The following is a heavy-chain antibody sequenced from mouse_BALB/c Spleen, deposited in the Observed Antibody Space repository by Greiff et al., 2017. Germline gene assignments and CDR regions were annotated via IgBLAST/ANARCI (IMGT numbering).Heavy chain of an antibody. CDR3: ARDYGYGYARDY. V-gene: IGHV5-17*02. Sequence: EVMLVESGGGLVQPGGSRKLSCAASGFTFSSFGMHWVRQAPEKGLEWVAYISSGSSTIYYADTVKGRFPISRDNPKNTLFLQMTSLRSEDTAMYYCARDYGYGYARDYWGQGTSVTVSA. J-gene: IGHJ4*01. D-gene: IGHD1-2*01. CDR2: ISSGSSTI. CDR1: GFTFSSFG.